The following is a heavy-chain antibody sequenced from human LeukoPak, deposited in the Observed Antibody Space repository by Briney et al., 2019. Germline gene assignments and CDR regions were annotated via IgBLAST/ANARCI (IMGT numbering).Heavy chain of an antibody. CDR1: GFTFSSYW. CDR3: AREATMIVVPRLDYMDV. J-gene: IGHJ6*03. V-gene: IGHV3-7*01. D-gene: IGHD3-22*01. CDR2: IKQDGSEK. Sequence: GGSLRLSCAASGFTFSSYWMSWVRQAPGKGLEWVANIKQDGSEKYYVDSVKGRFTISRDNAKNSLYLQMNSLRAEDTAVYYCAREATMIVVPRLDYMDVWGKGTTVTVSS.